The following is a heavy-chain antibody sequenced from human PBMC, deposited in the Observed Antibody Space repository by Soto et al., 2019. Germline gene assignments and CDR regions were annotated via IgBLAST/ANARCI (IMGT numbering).Heavy chain of an antibody. CDR1: GFSFSTYD. V-gene: IGHV3-48*02. Sequence: GGSLRLSCAASGFSFSTYDMDWVRQAPGRAPEWIAHISTTSFTIYYADSVKGRFTISRDNARNSLYLEMKSLRDEDTAVYYCARDRCFDGSCYSASDSWGQGILVTVSS. J-gene: IGHJ5*01. CDR3: ARDRCFDGSCYSASDS. D-gene: IGHD2-15*01. CDR2: ISTTSFTI.